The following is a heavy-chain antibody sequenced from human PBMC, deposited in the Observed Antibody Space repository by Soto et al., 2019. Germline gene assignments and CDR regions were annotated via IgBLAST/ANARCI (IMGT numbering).Heavy chain of an antibody. CDR2: IGSAHDP. CDR3: AREYLGRLPRRADYYYALDV. D-gene: IGHD2-15*01. J-gene: IGHJ6*02. Sequence: PGWSLRLSCAASGFTFSTYDMHWVRQVPGKGLEWVSAIGSAHDPYYLGSVKGRFSISRENAKNSLYLQMHSLTTGDTAVYYCAREYLGRLPRRADYYYALDVWGQGTMGNVPS. CDR1: GFTFSTYD. V-gene: IGHV3-13*05.